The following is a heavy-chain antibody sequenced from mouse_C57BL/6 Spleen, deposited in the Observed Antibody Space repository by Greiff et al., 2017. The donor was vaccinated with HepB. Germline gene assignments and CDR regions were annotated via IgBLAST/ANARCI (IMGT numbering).Heavy chain of an antibody. CDR3: ARRIYYGSSLYYFDY. J-gene: IGHJ2*01. Sequence: QVQLQQSGAELVRPGTSVKVSCKASGYAFTNYLIEWVKQRPGQGLEWIGVINHGSGGTNYNEKFKGKATLTADKSSSTAYMQLSSLTSEDSAVYFCARRIYYGSSLYYFDYWGQGTTLTVSS. V-gene: IGHV1-54*01. D-gene: IGHD1-1*01. CDR2: INHGSGGT. CDR1: GYAFTNYL.